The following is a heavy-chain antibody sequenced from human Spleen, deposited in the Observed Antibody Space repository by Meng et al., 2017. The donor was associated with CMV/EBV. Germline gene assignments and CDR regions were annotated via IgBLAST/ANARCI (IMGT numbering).Heavy chain of an antibody. J-gene: IGHJ6*02. D-gene: IGHD3-16*01. Sequence: GGSLRLSCAASGFPFGSAWMSWVRQAPGKGLEWVGRIKSKGSGGTTDYAAPVKGRFTISRDDSEDTIYLEMLSLKTEDTGVYYCARSWPGEEEGYYYGMDVWGQGTTVTVSS. CDR1: GFPFGSAW. CDR3: ARSWPGEEEGYYYGMDV. V-gene: IGHV3-15*01. CDR2: IKSKGSGGTT.